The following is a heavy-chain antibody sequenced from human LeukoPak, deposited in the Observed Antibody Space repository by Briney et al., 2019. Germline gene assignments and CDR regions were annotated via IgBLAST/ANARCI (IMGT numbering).Heavy chain of an antibody. CDR3: AKPSCTSTSCFRFDP. J-gene: IGHJ5*02. V-gene: IGHV3-23*01. CDR1: GFTFSSYA. D-gene: IGHD2-2*01. CDR2: ISGSGGST. Sequence: GESLRLSCAVSGFTFSSYAMDWVRQAPGKGLEWVGVISGSGGSTYYADSVKGRFTISRDNSKNTLYLQMNSLRAEDTAVYYCAKPSCTSTSCFRFDPWGQGTLVTVSS.